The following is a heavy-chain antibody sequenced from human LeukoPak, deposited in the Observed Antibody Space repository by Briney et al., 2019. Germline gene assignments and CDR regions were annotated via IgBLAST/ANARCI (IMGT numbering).Heavy chain of an antibody. J-gene: IGHJ4*02. CDR3: ASGDIVVPIFDY. V-gene: IGHV1-24*01. CDR1: GYTLTELS. D-gene: IGHD2-15*01. CDR2: FDPEDGET. Sequence: ASVNVSCKVSGYTLTELSMHWVRQAPGKGLEWMGGFDPEDGETIYAQKFQGRVTMTEDTSTDTAYMELSSLRSEDTAVYYCASGDIVVPIFDYWGQGTLVTVSS.